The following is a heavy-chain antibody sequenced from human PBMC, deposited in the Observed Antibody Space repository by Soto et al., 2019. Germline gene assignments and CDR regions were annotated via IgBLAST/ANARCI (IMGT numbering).Heavy chain of an antibody. D-gene: IGHD3-22*01. V-gene: IGHV4-59*01. Sequence: SETLSLTCTVSGGSISSNYWSWIRQPTGKGLEWIGYIYYSGSTNYNPSLKSRVTISVDTSKNQFSLKLSSVTAADTAVYYCAREREREFGLDSSGYYYYYGMDVWGQGTTVTVSS. J-gene: IGHJ6*02. CDR3: AREREREFGLDSSGYYYYYGMDV. CDR2: IYYSGST. CDR1: GGSISSNY.